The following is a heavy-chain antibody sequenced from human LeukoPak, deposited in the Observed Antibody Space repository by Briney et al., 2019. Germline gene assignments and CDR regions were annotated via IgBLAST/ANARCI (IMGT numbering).Heavy chain of an antibody. Sequence: ASVKVSCKASGYTFTSYGISWVRQAPGQGLEWMGWISAYNGNTNYAQKLQGRVTITTDTSTSTAYMELRSLRSDDTAVYYCARDRDIVVVPAALGVWFDPWGQGTLVTVSS. CDR3: ARDRDIVVVPAALGVWFDP. V-gene: IGHV1-18*01. J-gene: IGHJ5*02. CDR1: GYTFTSYG. D-gene: IGHD2-2*01. CDR2: ISAYNGNT.